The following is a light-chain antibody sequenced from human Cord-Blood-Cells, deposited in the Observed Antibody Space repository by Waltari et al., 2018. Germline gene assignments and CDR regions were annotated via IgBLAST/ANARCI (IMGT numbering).Light chain of an antibody. CDR3: SSYTSSSTYV. J-gene: IGLJ1*01. CDR1: SRDVGGHTF. CDR2: DVS. Sequence: SAPTQPAPVPGSSAPSTTLPCTATSRDVGGHTFVSWYQQHPGKAPKLMIYDVSNRPSGVSNRFSGSKSGNTASLTISGLRAEDEADYYCSSYTSSSTYVFGTGTKVTVL. V-gene: IGLV2-14*01.